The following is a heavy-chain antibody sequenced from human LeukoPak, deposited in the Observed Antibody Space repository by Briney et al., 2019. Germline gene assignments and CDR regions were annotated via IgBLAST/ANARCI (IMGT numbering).Heavy chain of an antibody. CDR3: ARSVGVVIITGYDY. CDR2: IYSGDSTT. V-gene: IGHV5-51*01. CDR1: GYTFTNYW. D-gene: IGHD3-3*01. Sequence: GESLKISCKGSGYTFTNYWIGWVRQMPGEGLEWMGIIYSGDSTTRYSPSFQGQVTISADKSINTAYLQWSSLKASDTAMYYCARSVGVVIITGYDYWGQGTLVTVSS. J-gene: IGHJ4*02.